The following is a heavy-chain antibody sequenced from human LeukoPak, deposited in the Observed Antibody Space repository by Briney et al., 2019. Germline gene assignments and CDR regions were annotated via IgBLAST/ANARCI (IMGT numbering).Heavy chain of an antibody. CDR3: STDVRDEYSSGWYPIGY. CDR2: ISSGSRYM. D-gene: IGHD6-19*01. Sequence: GGSLRLSCAASGFTFSTYSMNWVRQAPGKGLEWVSSISSGSRYMYYADSVKGRFTISRDNAKNSLYLLMNSLRAEDTAVYYCSTDVRDEYSSGWYPIGYWGQGTLVTVSS. V-gene: IGHV3-21*01. J-gene: IGHJ4*02. CDR1: GFTFSTYS.